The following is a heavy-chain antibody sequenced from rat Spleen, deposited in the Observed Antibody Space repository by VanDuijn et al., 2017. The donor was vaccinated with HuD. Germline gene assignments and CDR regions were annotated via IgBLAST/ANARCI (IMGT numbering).Heavy chain of an antibody. J-gene: IGHJ3*01. V-gene: IGHV5-22*01. CDR2: ISYEGSST. CDR1: GFTFSDYY. CDR3: ARHPGAD. Sequence: EVQLVESGGGLVQPGRSLKLSCAASGFTFSDYYMAWVRQAPKKGLEWVASISYEGSSTYYGDSVKGRFTISRDNAKSTLYLQMNSLRSEDTATYYCARHPGADWGQGTLVTVSS.